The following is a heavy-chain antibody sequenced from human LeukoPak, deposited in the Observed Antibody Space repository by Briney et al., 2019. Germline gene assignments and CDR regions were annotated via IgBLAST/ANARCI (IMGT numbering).Heavy chain of an antibody. V-gene: IGHV3-23*01. Sequence: GGSLRLSCAASGFTFSSYGMTWVRQAPGKGLEWVSGISGSGGSTDYADSVKGRFTISRDNSKNTLFLQMNSLRAEDTAVYYCANSLGYCASTSCPTVYGMDVWGQGTTVTVSS. CDR3: ANSLGYCASTSCPTVYGMDV. CDR1: GFTFSSYG. D-gene: IGHD2-2*03. CDR2: ISGSGGST. J-gene: IGHJ6*02.